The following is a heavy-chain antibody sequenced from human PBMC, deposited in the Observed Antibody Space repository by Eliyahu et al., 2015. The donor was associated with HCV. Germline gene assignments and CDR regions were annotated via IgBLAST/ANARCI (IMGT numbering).Heavy chain of an antibody. CDR1: GFTFSGXS. Sequence: EVQLVESGGGLVQPGGSLRLSCXASGFTFSGXSMNWVRQAPGKGLEWVSYISSSSSTIYYADSVQGRFTISRDNAKNSLYLQMNSLRAEDTAVYYCARDGLNRYYDSSGCFDYWGQGTLVTVSS. CDR2: ISSSSSTI. CDR3: ARDGLNRYYDSSGCFDY. D-gene: IGHD3-22*01. V-gene: IGHV3-48*01. J-gene: IGHJ4*02.